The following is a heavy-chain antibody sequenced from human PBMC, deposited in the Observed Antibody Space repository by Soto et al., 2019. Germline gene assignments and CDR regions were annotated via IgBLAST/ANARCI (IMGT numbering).Heavy chain of an antibody. V-gene: IGHV3-21*01. J-gene: IGHJ4*02. CDR1: GFTFSSYS. CDR2: ISSSSSYI. D-gene: IGHD5-12*01. CDR3: ARGLSGYDWSFDY. Sequence: GGSLRLSCAASGFTFSSYSMNWVRQAPGKGLEWVSSISSSSSYIYYADSVKGRFTISRYNAKNSLYLQMNSLRAEDTAVYYCARGLSGYDWSFDYWGQGTLVTVSS.